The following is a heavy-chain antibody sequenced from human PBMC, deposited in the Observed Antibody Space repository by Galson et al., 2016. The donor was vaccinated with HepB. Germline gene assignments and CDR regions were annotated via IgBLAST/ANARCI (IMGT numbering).Heavy chain of an antibody. CDR3: ARDSGYNHFDY. V-gene: IGHV3-33*01. J-gene: IGHJ4*02. CDR2: IWYDGSQK. Sequence: SLRLSCAASGFIFSGSGMHWVRQAPGKGLEWLAVIWYDGSQKYYIDSVKGRFTISRDNSKNMLYLEMNNLRDEDTAVYYCARDSGYNHFDYWGQGTLVTFSS. D-gene: IGHD1-1*01. CDR1: GFIFSGSG.